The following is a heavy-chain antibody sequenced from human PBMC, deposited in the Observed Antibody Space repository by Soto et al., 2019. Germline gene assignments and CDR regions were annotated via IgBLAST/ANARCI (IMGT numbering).Heavy chain of an antibody. CDR2: IWYDGSNK. V-gene: IGHV3-33*01. D-gene: IGHD3-22*01. Sequence: GGSLRLSCAAAGFTFSSYGMHWVRQAPGKGLEWVAVIWYDGSNKYYADSVKGRFTISRDNSKNTLYLQMNSLRAEDTAVYYCASMIVVVISGTTKRHAFDIWGQGTMVTVS. CDR3: ASMIVVVISGTTKRHAFDI. J-gene: IGHJ3*02. CDR1: GFTFSSYG.